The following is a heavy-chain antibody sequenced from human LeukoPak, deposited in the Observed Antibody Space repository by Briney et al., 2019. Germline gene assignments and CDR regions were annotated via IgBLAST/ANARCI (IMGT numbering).Heavy chain of an antibody. Sequence: TSETLSLTCTVSGGSISSYYWSWIRQPPGKGLEWIGEIYYSASTSYNPSLKSRVTISVDTSKNQFSLKLSSVTAADTGVYFCARCGYGDMDVWGKGTTVTVSS. D-gene: IGHD5-18*01. V-gene: IGHV4-59*01. CDR1: GGSISSYY. J-gene: IGHJ6*03. CDR3: ARCGYGDMDV. CDR2: IYYSAST.